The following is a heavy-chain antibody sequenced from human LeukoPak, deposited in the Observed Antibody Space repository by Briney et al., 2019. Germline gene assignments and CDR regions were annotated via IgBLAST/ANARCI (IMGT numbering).Heavy chain of an antibody. CDR2: IYPGDSDT. V-gene: IGHV5-51*01. Sequence: GESLQISCKGSGSSFTSYWIGGVRQMPGKGLEWMGIIYPGDSDTRYSPSFQGQVTISADKSISTTYLQWSSLKASDTAMYYCARHGSWELLGPPDYWGQGTLVTVSS. CDR1: GSSFTSYW. CDR3: ARHGSWELLGPPDY. D-gene: IGHD1-26*01. J-gene: IGHJ4*02.